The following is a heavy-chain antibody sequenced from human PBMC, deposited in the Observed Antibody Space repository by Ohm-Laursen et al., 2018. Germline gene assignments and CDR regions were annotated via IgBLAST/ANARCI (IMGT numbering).Heavy chain of an antibody. D-gene: IGHD3-10*01. CDR2: IYWNDDK. V-gene: IGHV2-5*01. J-gene: IGHJ4*02. CDR1: GLSLSTGGVG. Sequence: TQTLTLTCTFSGLSLSTGGVGVGWLRQPPGKALEWLALIYWNDDKRYSPSLKSRLTITKDTSKNQVVLTMTNMDPVDTATYYCAHRRIFPGYYDYWGQGTLVTVSS. CDR3: AHRRIFPGYYDY.